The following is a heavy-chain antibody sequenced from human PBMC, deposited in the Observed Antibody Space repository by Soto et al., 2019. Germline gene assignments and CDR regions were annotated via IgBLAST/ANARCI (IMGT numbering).Heavy chain of an antibody. J-gene: IGHJ5*01. Sequence: EVQLVESGGSLVQPGRSLRLSRATSGFTFDHYAMHWVRQLPGEGLEWVSTISGNSDTIDYADSVKGRFTIARDNAKRSLYLQMNSLRPDDSATYYCAKDVNVVSSGWFDSWGQGTLAIVTS. CDR1: GFTFDHYA. D-gene: IGHD2-15*01. CDR3: AKDVNVVSSGWFDS. V-gene: IGHV3-9*01. CDR2: ISGNSDTI.